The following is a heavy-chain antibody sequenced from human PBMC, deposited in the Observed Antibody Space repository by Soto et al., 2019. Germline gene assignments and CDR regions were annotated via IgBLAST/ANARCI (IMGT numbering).Heavy chain of an antibody. CDR3: AKQSGSWSYYNVGYGGHFCY. Sequence: QVQLVESGGGVVQPGRSLRLSCAASGFTFNSYGMHWVRQAPGKGLEWVVVISFDGRNTYYADSVKGRFTISRDNSKNAIYLQMGSLGGDDAAVYYCAKQSGSWSYYNVGYGGHFCYWGQGTLVTVSS. V-gene: IGHV3-30*18. J-gene: IGHJ4*02. CDR1: GFTFNSYG. CDR2: ISFDGRNT. D-gene: IGHD3-10*01.